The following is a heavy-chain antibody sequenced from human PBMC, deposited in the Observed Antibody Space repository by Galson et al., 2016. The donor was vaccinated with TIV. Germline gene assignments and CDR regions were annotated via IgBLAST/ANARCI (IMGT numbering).Heavy chain of an antibody. CDR2: IYNTGTT. J-gene: IGHJ5*02. Sequence: SETLSLTCAVSGYSISYSCCWAWIRQPPGRGLEWIGSIYNTGTTYYNPSLKSRITISQDTSKNHLSLKLTSVTAADTALYYCARQPTGFPNWFDPWGQGTLVTVSS. CDR3: ARQPTGFPNWFDP. D-gene: IGHD3-9*01. V-gene: IGHV4-38-2*01. CDR1: GYSISYSCC.